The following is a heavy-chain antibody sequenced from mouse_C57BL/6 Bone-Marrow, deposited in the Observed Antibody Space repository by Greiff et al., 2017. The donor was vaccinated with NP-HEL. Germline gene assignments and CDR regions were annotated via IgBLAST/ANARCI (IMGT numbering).Heavy chain of an antibody. J-gene: IGHJ3*01. Sequence: QVQLQQPGAELVMPGASVKLSCKASGYTFTSYWMPWVKQRPGQGLEWIGEIDPSDSYTNYNQKFKGKSTLTVDKSSSTAYMQLSSLTSEDSAVYYCARSLARFAYWGQGTLVTVSA. V-gene: IGHV1-69*01. CDR2: IDPSDSYT. CDR1: GYTFTSYW. CDR3: ARSLARFAY.